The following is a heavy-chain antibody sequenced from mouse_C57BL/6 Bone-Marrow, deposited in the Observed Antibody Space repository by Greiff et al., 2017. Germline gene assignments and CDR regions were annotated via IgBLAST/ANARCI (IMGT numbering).Heavy chain of an antibody. CDR1: GYSITSDY. Sequence: EVMLVESGPGLAKPSQTLSLTCSVTGYSITSDYWNWIRKFPGNKLEYIGYISYSGSTYYNPSLKSRISITRDTSKNQYYLQLNSVTTEDTATYYCAIGCYSLDWYFDVWGTGTTVTVSS. CDR2: ISYSGST. V-gene: IGHV3-8*01. CDR3: AIGCYSLDWYFDV. D-gene: IGHD2-12*01. J-gene: IGHJ1*03.